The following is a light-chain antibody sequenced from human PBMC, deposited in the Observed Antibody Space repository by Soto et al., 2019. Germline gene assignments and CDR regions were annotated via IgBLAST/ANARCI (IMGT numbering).Light chain of an antibody. CDR3: QQSYTNPKT. Sequence: IPMTQSPSSLSASVGDRVTITCRASQRITTYLNWYQQKPGKAPKLLIYAASNLQSGVPSRFSGYGSGTDFILTISSLQPEDFATYYCQQSYTNPKTFGQGTKVEIK. CDR2: AAS. V-gene: IGKV1-39*01. CDR1: QRITTY. J-gene: IGKJ1*01.